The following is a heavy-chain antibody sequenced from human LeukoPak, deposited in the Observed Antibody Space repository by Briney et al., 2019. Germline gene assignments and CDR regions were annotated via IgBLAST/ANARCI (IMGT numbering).Heavy chain of an antibody. Sequence: SETLSLTCAVYGGSFSGYYWSWLRQPPGKGLEWIGEINHSGSTNYNPSLKSRVTISVDTSKNQFSLKLSSVTAADTAVYYCARLLMDDYYDSSLDYWGQGTLVTVSS. CDR1: GGSFSGYY. D-gene: IGHD3-22*01. J-gene: IGHJ4*02. V-gene: IGHV4-34*01. CDR3: ARLLMDDYYDSSLDY. CDR2: INHSGST.